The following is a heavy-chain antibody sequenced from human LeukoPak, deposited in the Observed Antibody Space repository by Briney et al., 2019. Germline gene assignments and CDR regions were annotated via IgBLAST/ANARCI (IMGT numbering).Heavy chain of an antibody. CDR1: GFIFSNYW. Sequence: GGSLRLSCAASGFIFSNYWMNWVRQAPGKGLEWVANIKQDGSEKYYVDSVKGRFTISRDNAKNSLYLQMNSLRAEDTAVYYCASYDYYGSGSYEVDYWGQGTLVTVSS. CDR2: IKQDGSEK. V-gene: IGHV3-7*01. CDR3: ASYDYYGSGSYEVDY. J-gene: IGHJ4*02. D-gene: IGHD3-10*01.